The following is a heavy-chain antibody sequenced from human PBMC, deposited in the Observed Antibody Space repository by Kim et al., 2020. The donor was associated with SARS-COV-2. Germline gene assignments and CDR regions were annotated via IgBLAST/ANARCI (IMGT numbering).Heavy chain of an antibody. D-gene: IGHD2-2*01. V-gene: IGHV3-23*01. Sequence: GGSLRLSCAASGFTFSSYAMSWVRQAPGKGLEWVPAISGSGGSTYYADSVKGRFTISRDNSKNTLYLQMNSLRAEDTAVYYCAKDWVVVPAAIWGGDDAFDIWGQGTMVTVSS. CDR3: AKDWVVVPAAIWGGDDAFDI. CDR1: GFTFSSYA. J-gene: IGHJ3*02. CDR2: ISGSGGST.